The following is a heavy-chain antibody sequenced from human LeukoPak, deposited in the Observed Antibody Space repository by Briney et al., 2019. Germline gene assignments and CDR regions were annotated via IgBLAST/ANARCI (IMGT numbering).Heavy chain of an antibody. CDR3: ARDRRSYYYFDY. Sequence: GGSLRLSCAASGFTFSSYAMHWVRQAPGKGLEWVAVISYDGSNKYYADSVKGRFTISRDNSKNTLYLQMSSLRAEDTAVYYCARDRRSYYYFDYWGQGTLVTVSS. CDR2: ISYDGSNK. D-gene: IGHD1-26*01. CDR1: GFTFSSYA. V-gene: IGHV3-30-3*01. J-gene: IGHJ4*02.